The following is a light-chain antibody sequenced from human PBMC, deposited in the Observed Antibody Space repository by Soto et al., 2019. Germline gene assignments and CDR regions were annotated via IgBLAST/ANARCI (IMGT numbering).Light chain of an antibody. J-gene: IGKJ1*01. CDR1: QSVSSSY. CDR2: GAS. Sequence: EIVLTQSPGTLSVSPGERATLSCRASQSVSSSYLAWYQQKPGQAPRLLIYGASSRATGIPDRFSGSGSGTDFTLTISTLEPEDFPVYYCHQYGSSPGTFGQGTKVDIK. V-gene: IGKV3-20*01. CDR3: HQYGSSPGT.